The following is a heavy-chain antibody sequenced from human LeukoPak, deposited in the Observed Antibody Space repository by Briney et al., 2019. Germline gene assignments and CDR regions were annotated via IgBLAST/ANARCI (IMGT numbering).Heavy chain of an antibody. D-gene: IGHD6-13*01. J-gene: IGHJ5*02. CDR3: ARDFSYGYFDP. CDR2: ISSSGSTI. Sequence: PGGSLRLSCAASGFTFSSYEMNWVRQAPGKGLEWVSYISSSGSTIYYADSVKGRFTISRDSAKNSLYLQMNSLRAEDTAVYYCARDFSYGYFDPWGQGTLVTVSS. V-gene: IGHV3-48*03. CDR1: GFTFSSYE.